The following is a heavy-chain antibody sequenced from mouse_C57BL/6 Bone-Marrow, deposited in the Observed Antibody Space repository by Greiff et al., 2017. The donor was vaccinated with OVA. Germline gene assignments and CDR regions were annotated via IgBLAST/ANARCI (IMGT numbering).Heavy chain of an antibody. J-gene: IGHJ3*01. D-gene: IGHD1-1*01. V-gene: IGHV14-2*01. CDR1: GFNIKDYY. CDR3: ARMIWGITTAAGFAY. CDR2: IDPEDGET. Sequence: VQLKESGAELVKPGASVKLSCTASGFNIKDYYMHWVKQRTEQGLEWIGRIDPEDGETKYAPKFQGKATITADTSSNTAYLQLSSLTSEDTAVYYCARMIWGITTAAGFAYWGQGTLVTVSA.